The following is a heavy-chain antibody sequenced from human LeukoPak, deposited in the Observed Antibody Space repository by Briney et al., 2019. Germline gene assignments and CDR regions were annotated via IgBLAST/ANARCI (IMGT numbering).Heavy chain of an antibody. CDR2: IRYDGSNQ. V-gene: IGHV3-30*02. D-gene: IGHD6-13*01. CDR1: GFRFSSYG. CDR3: AKDAALGIATTGGPGEYFQH. Sequence: GGSLRLSCVASGFRFSSYGTHWVRQAPGKGLEWVAFIRYDGSNQYYADSVKGRFTISRDNSKNTLYLHMNSLRAEDTAVYYCAKDAALGIATTGGPGEYFQHWGQGTLVTVSS. J-gene: IGHJ1*01.